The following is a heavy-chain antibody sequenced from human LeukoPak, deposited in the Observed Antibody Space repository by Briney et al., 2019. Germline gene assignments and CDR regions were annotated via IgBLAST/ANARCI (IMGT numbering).Heavy chain of an antibody. CDR3: AREEETVYGDFDY. Sequence: ASVKVSCKASGYTFTSYDINWVRQATGQGLEWMGWMNPNSGNTGYAQKFQGRVTMTRNTSISTAYMELSSLRSEDTAVYYCAREEETVYGDFDYWGQGTLVTVSS. CDR2: MNPNSGNT. V-gene: IGHV1-8*01. D-gene: IGHD3-10*02. J-gene: IGHJ4*02. CDR1: GYTFTSYD.